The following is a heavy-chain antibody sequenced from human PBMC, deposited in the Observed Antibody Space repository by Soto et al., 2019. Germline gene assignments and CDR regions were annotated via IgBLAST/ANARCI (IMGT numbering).Heavy chain of an antibody. Sequence: SETLSLTCTVSGGSISSYYWSWIRQPPGKGLEWIGYIYYSGSTNYNYNPSLKSRVTISVDTSKNQLSLKLSSVTAADTAVYYCASSNIAAAGFYYYAMDVWGRGTTVTVS. V-gene: IGHV4-59*01. CDR2: IYYSGSTNY. J-gene: IGHJ6*02. CDR1: GGSISSYY. CDR3: ASSNIAAAGFYYYAMDV. D-gene: IGHD6-13*01.